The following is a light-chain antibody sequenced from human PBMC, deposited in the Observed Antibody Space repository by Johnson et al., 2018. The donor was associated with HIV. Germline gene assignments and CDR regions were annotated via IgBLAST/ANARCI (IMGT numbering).Light chain of an antibody. CDR2: ENN. Sequence: TQPPSVSAAPGEKVTISCSGNSSNIEINYVSWYQQLPGTAPKLLIYENNKRPSGIPDRFSGSKSGTSATLGITGLQTGDEADYYCGPWDSSLRTGFFGTGTKVTVL. CDR1: SSNIEINY. CDR3: GPWDSSLRTGF. J-gene: IGLJ1*01. V-gene: IGLV1-51*02.